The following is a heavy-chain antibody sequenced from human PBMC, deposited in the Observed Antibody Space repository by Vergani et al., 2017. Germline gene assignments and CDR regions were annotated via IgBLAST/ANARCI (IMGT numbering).Heavy chain of an antibody. CDR3: TKGSVYYHDSAGHGYDPYTGFDL. J-gene: IGHJ3*01. V-gene: IGHV3-9*01. CDR1: GITFWKFG. CDR2: ISWNSGAV. Sequence: EVDLVESGGGLAQPGGSLRLSCEASGITFWKFGMHWVRQGPGKGLEWFSGISWNSGAVDYADSVRGRFTISRDNAKNSRFLEMNSLRFEDTAVYFCTKGSVYYHDSAGHGYDPYTGFDLWGQGTLVTVSS. D-gene: IGHD5-12*01.